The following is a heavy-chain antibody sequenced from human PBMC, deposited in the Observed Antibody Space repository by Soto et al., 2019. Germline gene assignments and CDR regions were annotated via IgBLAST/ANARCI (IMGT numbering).Heavy chain of an antibody. J-gene: IGHJ3*02. CDR1: GGSISSGGYY. D-gene: IGHD4-17*01. CDR3: ARSGSDYSDYGETVGLFDI. Sequence: QVQLQESGPGLVKPSQTLSLTCTVSGGSISSGGYYWSWIRQHPGKGLEWIGYMYYSGSTYYNPSLKSRVTISVDTSKNPYSLKLSSVTAADTAVYYCARSGSDYSDYGETVGLFDIWGQGTMVTVSS. CDR2: MYYSGST. V-gene: IGHV4-31*03.